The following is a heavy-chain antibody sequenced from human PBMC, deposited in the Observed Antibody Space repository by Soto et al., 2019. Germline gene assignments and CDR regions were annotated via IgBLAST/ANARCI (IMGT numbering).Heavy chain of an antibody. V-gene: IGHV1-69*02. CDR1: GGTFSSYT. CDR2: MIPILGIA. Sequence: QVQLVQSGAEVKKPGSSVKVSCKASGGTFSSYTISWVRQAPGQGLEWMGRMIPILGIANYAQKFQGRVTITADKSTSTAYMELSSLRSEDTAVYYCARYGSGSAYFDYWGQGTLVTVSS. CDR3: ARYGSGSAYFDY. D-gene: IGHD3-10*01. J-gene: IGHJ4*02.